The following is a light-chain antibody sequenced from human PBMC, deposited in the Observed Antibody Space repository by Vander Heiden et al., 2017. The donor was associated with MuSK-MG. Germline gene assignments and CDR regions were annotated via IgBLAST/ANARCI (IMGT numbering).Light chain of an antibody. Sequence: DIVMSQSPLSLPVTPREPASISCRSSQSLLHSNGYNFFDWYLQKPEQSPQLLIFLGSNRASGVPDRFSGSGSGTDFTLKISRVEPEDVGVYYCMQALQTPRTFGQGTKLEIK. CDR2: LGS. CDR3: MQALQTPRT. V-gene: IGKV2-28*01. J-gene: IGKJ2*01. CDR1: QSLLHSNGYNF.